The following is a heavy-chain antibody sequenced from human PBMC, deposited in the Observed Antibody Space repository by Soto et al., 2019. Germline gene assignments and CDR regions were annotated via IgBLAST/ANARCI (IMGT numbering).Heavy chain of an antibody. CDR1: GLTVSSNY. V-gene: IGHV3-53*04. CDR3: SRGPYGTGGDYYYGMDV. J-gene: IGHJ6*02. Sequence: EVQLGESVGGLVQPGGSLRLSCAVSGLTVSSNYMSWVRQAPGEGLERVSGIYSGGSTFYADSVKGRFTISRDSSKNTLYLQMDSLRAEDTAVYYCSRGPYGTGGDYYYGMDVWGQGTTVTVSS. CDR2: IYSGGST. D-gene: IGHD3-10*01.